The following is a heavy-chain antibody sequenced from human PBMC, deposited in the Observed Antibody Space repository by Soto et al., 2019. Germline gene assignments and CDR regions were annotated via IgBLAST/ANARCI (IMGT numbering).Heavy chain of an antibody. CDR2: ISYDGSNK. CDR1: GFTFSSYG. Sequence: GGSLRLSCAASGFTFSSYGMHWVRQAPGKGLEWVAVISYDGSNKYYADSVKGRFTISRDNSKNTLYLQRNSLRAEDTAVYYCAKDAEGSGSYYYYYGMDVWGQGTTVTVSS. D-gene: IGHD3-10*01. V-gene: IGHV3-30*18. J-gene: IGHJ6*02. CDR3: AKDAEGSGSYYYYYGMDV.